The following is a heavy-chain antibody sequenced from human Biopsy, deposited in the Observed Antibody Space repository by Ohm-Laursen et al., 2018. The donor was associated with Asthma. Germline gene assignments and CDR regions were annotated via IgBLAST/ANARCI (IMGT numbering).Heavy chain of an antibody. V-gene: IGHV1-69*01. CDR1: GGTFSNFA. Sequence: SSVKVSCNAPGGTFSNFAISWVRQAPVQGLEWLGGIMTVFGTTNYAQKFQGRVTITADESTSTAYMEVTSLRSEDTAIYYCARCQVGYSSGWSLLLKKIYYSGMDVWGQGTAVTVSS. J-gene: IGHJ6*02. CDR3: ARCQVGYSSGWSLLLKKIYYSGMDV. D-gene: IGHD6-19*01. CDR2: IMTVFGTT.